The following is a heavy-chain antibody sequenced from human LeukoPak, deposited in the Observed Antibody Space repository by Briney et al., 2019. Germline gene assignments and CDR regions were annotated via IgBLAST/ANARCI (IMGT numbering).Heavy chain of an antibody. V-gene: IGHV3-30*02. J-gene: IGHJ6*03. CDR1: GFTFSSSG. Sequence: GGSLRLSCAASGFTFSSSGMHWVRQAPGKGLEWVAFIRYDGNNKYYADSVKGRFTISRDNSKNTLYLQMSSLRAEDTAVYYCAKGPVVRGVHNYYYFMDVWGKGTTVTVSS. CDR3: AKGPVVRGVHNYYYFMDV. CDR2: IRYDGNNK. D-gene: IGHD3-10*01.